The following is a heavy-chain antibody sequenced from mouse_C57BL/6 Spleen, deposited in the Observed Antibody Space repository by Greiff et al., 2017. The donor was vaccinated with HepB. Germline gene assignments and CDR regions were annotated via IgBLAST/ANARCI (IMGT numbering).Heavy chain of an antibody. D-gene: IGHD1-2*01. Sequence: EVQGVESGGGLVQPGGSLSLSCAASGFTFTDYYMSWVRQPPGKALEWLGFIRNKANGYTTEYSASVKGRFTISRDNSQSILYLQMNALRAEDSATYYCARYKILRPYFDVWGTGTTVTVSS. CDR1: GFTFTDYY. J-gene: IGHJ1*03. CDR3: ARYKILRPYFDV. V-gene: IGHV7-3*01. CDR2: IRNKANGYTT.